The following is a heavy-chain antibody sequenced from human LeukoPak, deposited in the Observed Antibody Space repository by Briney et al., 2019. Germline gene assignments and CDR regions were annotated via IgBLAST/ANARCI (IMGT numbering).Heavy chain of an antibody. CDR3: ARVRLYYDSSGYEYV. D-gene: IGHD3-22*01. V-gene: IGHV4-30-4*01. CDR1: GGSISSGDYY. Sequence: PSQTLSLTCTVSGGSISSGDYYWSWIRQPPGKGLEWIGYIYYSGSTYYSPSLKSRVTISVDTSKNQFSLKLSSVTAADTAVYYCARVRLYYDSSGYEYVWGQGTTVTVSS. CDR2: IYYSGST. J-gene: IGHJ6*02.